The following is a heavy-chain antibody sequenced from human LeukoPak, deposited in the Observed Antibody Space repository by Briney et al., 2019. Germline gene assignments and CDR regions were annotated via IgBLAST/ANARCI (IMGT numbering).Heavy chain of an antibody. CDR2: INHSGST. J-gene: IGHJ5*02. CDR1: GGSISNYV. Sequence: PSETLSLTCTVSGGSISNYVWSWIRQPPGKGLEWIGEINHSGSTNYNPSLKSRVTISVDTSKNQFSLKLSSVTAADTAVYYCARRAPFWSPGGVRYWFDPWGQGTLVTVSS. CDR3: ARRAPFWSPGGVRYWFDP. D-gene: IGHD3-3*01. V-gene: IGHV4-34*01.